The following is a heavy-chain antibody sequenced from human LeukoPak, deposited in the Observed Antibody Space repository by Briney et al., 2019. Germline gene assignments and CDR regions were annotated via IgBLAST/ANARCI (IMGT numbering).Heavy chain of an antibody. CDR1: GFTFSSYE. D-gene: IGHD3-10*01. Sequence: GGSLRLSCAASGFTFSSYEMNWVRQAPGKGLEWVSYISSSGSTIYYADSVKGRFTVSRDNAKSSLYLQMNSLRAEDTAVYYCARESGITMLRGAHTPWGQGILVTVSS. CDR3: ARESGITMLRGAHTP. V-gene: IGHV3-48*03. J-gene: IGHJ5*02. CDR2: ISSSGSTI.